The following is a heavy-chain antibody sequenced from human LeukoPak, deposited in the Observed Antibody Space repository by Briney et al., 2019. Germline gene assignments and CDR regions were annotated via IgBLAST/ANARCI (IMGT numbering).Heavy chain of an antibody. D-gene: IGHD3-22*01. CDR3: ASFFDYYDSSDGAFDI. V-gene: IGHV4-59*01. Sequence: SETLSLTCTVSGGSISSYYWSSIRQPPGKGLEWIGYIYYSGSTNYNPSLKSRVTISVDTSKNQFSLKLSSVTAADTAVYYCASFFDYYDSSDGAFDIWGQGTMVTVSS. CDR1: GGSISSYY. J-gene: IGHJ3*02. CDR2: IYYSGST.